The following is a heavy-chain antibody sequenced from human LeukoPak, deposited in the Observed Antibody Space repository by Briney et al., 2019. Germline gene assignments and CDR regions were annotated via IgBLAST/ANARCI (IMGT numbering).Heavy chain of an antibody. CDR3: ARDGYSSGWDFDY. J-gene: IGHJ4*02. CDR1: GFTFSSYG. V-gene: IGHV3-30*02. Sequence: GGSLRLSCAASGFTFSSYGMHWVRQAPGKGLEWAAFIRYDGSNKYYADSVKGRFTISRDNAKNSLYLQMNSLRAEDTAVYYCARDGYSSGWDFDYWGQGTLVTVPS. D-gene: IGHD6-19*01. CDR2: IRYDGSNK.